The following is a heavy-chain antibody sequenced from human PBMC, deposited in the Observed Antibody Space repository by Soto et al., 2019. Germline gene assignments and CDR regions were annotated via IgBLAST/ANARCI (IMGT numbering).Heavy chain of an antibody. Sequence: EVQMVETGGGLVQPGRSLTLSCAGFGFTFGDHAMGWVRQAPGRGLEWVTFIRSKEYGGTSEYAASVKVRFTISRDDSQGIAYLQMDNLKTEDTAIYYCTRKGATWGDFDYWGRGSLVTVSS. CDR3: TRKGATWGDFDY. CDR2: IRSKEYGGTS. J-gene: IGHJ4*02. D-gene: IGHD5-12*01. CDR1: GFTFGDHA. V-gene: IGHV3-49*04.